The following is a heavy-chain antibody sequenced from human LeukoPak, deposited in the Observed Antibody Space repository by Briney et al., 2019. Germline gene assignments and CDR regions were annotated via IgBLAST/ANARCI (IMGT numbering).Heavy chain of an antibody. D-gene: IGHD3-3*01. CDR2: IYTSGST. V-gene: IGHV4-4*07. Sequence: SETLSLTCTVSGGSISSYYWSWIRQPAGKGLEWTGRIYTSGSTNYNPSLKGRVTMSVDTSKNQFSLKLSSVTAADTAVYYCARGRYDFWSGYYDRFDPWGQGTLVTVSS. CDR1: GGSISSYY. J-gene: IGHJ5*02. CDR3: ARGRYDFWSGYYDRFDP.